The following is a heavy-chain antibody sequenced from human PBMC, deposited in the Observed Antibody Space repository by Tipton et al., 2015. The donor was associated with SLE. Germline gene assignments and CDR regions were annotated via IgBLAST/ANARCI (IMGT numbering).Heavy chain of an antibody. CDR3: ARGSGLLWFRDEYYFDN. CDR1: GGSISSGIYY. Sequence: TLSLTCTVSGGSISSGIYYWSWIRQPAGKGLEWIGRIYTSGSTNYNPSLKSRVTISVDTSKNQFSLKLSSVTAADSAVYYCARGSGLLWFRDEYYFDNWGQGTLVTVSS. J-gene: IGHJ4*02. D-gene: IGHD3-10*01. CDR2: IYTSGST. V-gene: IGHV4-61*02.